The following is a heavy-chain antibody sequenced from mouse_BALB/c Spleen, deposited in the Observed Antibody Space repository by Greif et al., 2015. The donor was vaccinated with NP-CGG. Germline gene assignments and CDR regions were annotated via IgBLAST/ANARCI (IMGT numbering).Heavy chain of an antibody. CDR1: GYTFTDYN. CDR3: ARGSSGYSWFAY. V-gene: IGHV1S29*02. D-gene: IGHD3-1*01. Sequence: VQLQQSGPELVKPGASVKISCKASGYTFTDYNMHWVKQSHGKSLEWIGYIYPYNGGTGYNQKFKSKATLTVDNSSSAAYMELRSLTSRDSADYFCARGSSGYSWFAYWGQGSLVTVSA. CDR2: IYPYNGGT. J-gene: IGHJ3*01.